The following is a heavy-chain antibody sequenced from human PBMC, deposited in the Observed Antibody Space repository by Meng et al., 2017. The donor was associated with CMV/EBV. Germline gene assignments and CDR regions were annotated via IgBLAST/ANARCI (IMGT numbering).Heavy chain of an antibody. J-gene: IGHJ4*02. V-gene: IGHV3-53*01. CDR2: IYSGGST. CDR3: ARVATMVRGVIDY. Sequence: ESLKISCAASGFTVSSNYMSWVRQAPGKGLEWVSVIYSGGSTYYPDSVKGRFTISRDNSKNTLYLQMNSLRAEDTAVYYCARVATMVRGVIDYWVQGTLVTVSS. CDR1: GFTVSSNY. D-gene: IGHD3-10*01.